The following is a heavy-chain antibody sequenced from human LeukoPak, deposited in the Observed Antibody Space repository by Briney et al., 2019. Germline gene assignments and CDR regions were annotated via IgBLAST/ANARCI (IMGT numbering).Heavy chain of an antibody. V-gene: IGHV4-34*01. D-gene: IGHD5-18*01. CDR1: GGSFSGYY. Sequence: QASETLSLTCAVYGGSFSGYYWSWIRQPPGKGLEWIGEINHSGSTNYNPSLKSRVTISVDTSKNQFSLKLSSVTAADTAVYYCARRGYSYGLLKDDCWGQGTLVTVSS. CDR2: INHSGST. CDR3: ARRGYSYGLLKDDC. J-gene: IGHJ4*02.